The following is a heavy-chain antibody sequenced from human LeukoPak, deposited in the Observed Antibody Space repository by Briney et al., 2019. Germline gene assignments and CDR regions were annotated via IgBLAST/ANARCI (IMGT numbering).Heavy chain of an antibody. CDR3: ATLYSTYDSLDFDY. Sequence: PSETLSLTCTVSGGSISSYYWSWIQQPPGKGLEWIGYISYSGSTNYNPSLKSRATISIDTSRNQFSLKLSSVTAADTAVYYCATLYSTYDSLDFDYWGQGALVTVSS. CDR1: GGSISSYY. V-gene: IGHV4-59*01. CDR2: ISYSGST. D-gene: IGHD5-12*01. J-gene: IGHJ4*02.